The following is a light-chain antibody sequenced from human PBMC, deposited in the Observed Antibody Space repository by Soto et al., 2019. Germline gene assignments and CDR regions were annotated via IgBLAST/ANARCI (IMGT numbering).Light chain of an antibody. CDR2: DAS. Sequence: DIQMTQSPSTLSASVGDRVTITCRASQSISSWLAWYQQKPGKAPKVLIYDASSLESGVPSRFSGSGSGTEFALTISSLQPDDFATYYCQQDNTYSQYTFGEGTKLEIK. CDR3: QQDNTYSQYT. V-gene: IGKV1-5*01. CDR1: QSISSW. J-gene: IGKJ2*01.